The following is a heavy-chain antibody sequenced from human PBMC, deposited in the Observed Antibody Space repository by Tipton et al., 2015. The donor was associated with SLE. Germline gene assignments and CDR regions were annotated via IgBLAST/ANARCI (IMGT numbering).Heavy chain of an antibody. D-gene: IGHD6-6*01. Sequence: TLSLTCTVSGGSISSSSYYWSWIRQPPGKGLEWIGEINHSGSTNYNPSLKSRVTISVDTSKNQFSLKLSSVTAADTAVYYCARGRGSSSSGHYWGQGTLVTVSS. CDR3: ARGRGSSSSGHY. V-gene: IGHV4-39*07. CDR1: GGSISSSSYY. CDR2: INHSGST. J-gene: IGHJ4*02.